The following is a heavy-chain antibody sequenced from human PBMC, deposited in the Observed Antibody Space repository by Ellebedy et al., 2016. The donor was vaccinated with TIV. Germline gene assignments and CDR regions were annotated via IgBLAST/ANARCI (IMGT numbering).Heavy chain of an antibody. Sequence: GESLKISCAASGFTFSGSALHWVRQASGKGLEWVGRIRSKANSYATAYAASGKGRFTISRDNSKNTLYLQMNSLRAEDTAVYYCAKDTWRSIPVSGTSDSWGQGTLVTVS. D-gene: IGHD6-19*01. CDR3: AKDTWRSIPVSGTSDS. CDR2: IRSKANSYAT. J-gene: IGHJ4*02. V-gene: IGHV3-73*01. CDR1: GFTFSGSA.